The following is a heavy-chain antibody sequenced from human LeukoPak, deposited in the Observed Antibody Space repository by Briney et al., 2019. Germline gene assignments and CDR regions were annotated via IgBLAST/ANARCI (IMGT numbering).Heavy chain of an antibody. CDR1: GFTFSSYG. J-gene: IGHJ6*02. CDR2: IWYDGSNK. V-gene: IGHV3-33*01. D-gene: IGHD2-2*01. Sequence: GRSLRLSCAASGFTFSSYGMHWVRQAPGKGLEWVAVIWYDGSNKYYADSVKGRFTISRDNSKNTLYLQMNSLRAEDTAVYYCARDYCSSTSCYLGYYYYGMDVWGQGTTVTLSS. CDR3: ARDYCSSTSCYLGYYYYGMDV.